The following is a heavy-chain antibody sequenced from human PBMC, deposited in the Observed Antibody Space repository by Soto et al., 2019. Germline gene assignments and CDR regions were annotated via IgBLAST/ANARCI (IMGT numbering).Heavy chain of an antibody. D-gene: IGHD2-21*02. CDR2: ISYDGSNK. Sequence: GGSLRLSCAASGFTFSSYGMHWVRQAPGKGLEWVAVISYDGSNKYYADSVKGRFTISRVNSKNTLYLQMNSLRAEDTAVYYCAKEPVVTNYYYYMDVWGKGTTVTVSS. CDR1: GFTFSSYG. CDR3: AKEPVVTNYYYYMDV. V-gene: IGHV3-30*18. J-gene: IGHJ6*03.